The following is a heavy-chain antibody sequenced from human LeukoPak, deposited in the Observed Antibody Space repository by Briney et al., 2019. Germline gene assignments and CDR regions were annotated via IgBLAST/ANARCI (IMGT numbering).Heavy chain of an antibody. CDR2: IYYSGST. V-gene: IGHV4-61*01. J-gene: IGHJ4*02. D-gene: IGHD6-19*01. Sequence: KPSETLSLTCTVSGGSVSSGSYYWSWIRQPPGKGLEWIGYIYYSGSTNYNPSLKSRVTISVDTSKNQFSLKLSSVTAADTAVYYCARGLRKQWLALDFDYWGQGTLVTVSS. CDR1: GGSVSSGSYY. CDR3: ARGLRKQWLALDFDY.